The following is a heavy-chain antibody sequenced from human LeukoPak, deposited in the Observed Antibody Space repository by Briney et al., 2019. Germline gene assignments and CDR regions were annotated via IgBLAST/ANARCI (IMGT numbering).Heavy chain of an antibody. J-gene: IGHJ6*03. V-gene: IGHV1-18*01. CDR1: GYIFTNYG. CDR2: ISGYNGKT. Sequence: ASVKVSCKASGYIFTNYGISWVRQAPGQGLEWMGWISGYNGKTHYAQKLQGRVTMTTDTSTSTAYMEVKSLRSDDTAVYFCARGSDYDDYFYMDFWGKGTTVTVSS. CDR3: ARGSDYDDYFYMDF.